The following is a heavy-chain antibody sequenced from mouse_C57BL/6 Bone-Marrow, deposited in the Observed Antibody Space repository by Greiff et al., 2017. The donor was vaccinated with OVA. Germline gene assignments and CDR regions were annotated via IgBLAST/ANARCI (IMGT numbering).Heavy chain of an antibody. D-gene: IGHD1-1*01. V-gene: IGHV5-6*01. CDR3: ARHYYGSSYY. J-gene: IGHJ2*01. Sequence: EVKLVESGGDLVKPGGSLTLSCAASGFTFSSYGMSWVRQTPDKRLEWVATLSSGGSYTYYPDCVKGRFTISRDKAMNTLYLQMSSLKSEDTAMYYCARHYYGSSYYWGQGTTLTVSS. CDR2: LSSGGSYT. CDR1: GFTFSSYG.